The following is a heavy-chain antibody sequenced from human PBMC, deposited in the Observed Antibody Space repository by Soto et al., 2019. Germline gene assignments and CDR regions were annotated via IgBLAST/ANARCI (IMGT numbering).Heavy chain of an antibody. D-gene: IGHD6-13*01. V-gene: IGHV1-46*01. Sequence: ASVKVSCKASGYTFTSYYMHWVRQAPGQGLEWMGIINPSGGSTSYAQKFQGRVTMTRDTSTSTVYMELSSLRSEDTAVYYCARDSWGIAAAAHFDYWGQGTLVTVSS. J-gene: IGHJ4*02. CDR3: ARDSWGIAAAAHFDY. CDR2: INPSGGST. CDR1: GYTFTSYY.